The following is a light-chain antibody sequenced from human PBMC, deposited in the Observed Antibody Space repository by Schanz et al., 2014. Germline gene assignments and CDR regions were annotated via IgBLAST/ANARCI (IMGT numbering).Light chain of an antibody. CDR3: QQYGALPFT. J-gene: IGKJ4*01. CDR2: DAS. Sequence: EIVLTQSPGTLSLSPGERATLSCRASQSVSSGYLAWYQQKPGQAPRLLIYDASNRATGIPDSFSGSGSGTDFTLTISRLEPEDSAVYYCQQYGALPFTFGGGTKVQI. V-gene: IGKV3-20*01. CDR1: QSVSSGY.